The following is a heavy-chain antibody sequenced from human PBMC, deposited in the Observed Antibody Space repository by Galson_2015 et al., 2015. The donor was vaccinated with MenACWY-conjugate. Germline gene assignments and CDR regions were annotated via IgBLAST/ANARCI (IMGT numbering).Heavy chain of an antibody. CDR3: ARSYDYDSSGYYPH. D-gene: IGHD3-22*01. V-gene: IGHV5-51*03. CDR2: IYPGASDT. CDR1: GYTFTTYW. J-gene: IGHJ4*02. Sequence: QSGAEVKKPGESLKISCTGSGYTFTTYWTGWVRQMPGKALEGMGIIYPGASDTRYSPSFQGQVTISADKSISTAYLQWSSLKASDTAMYYCARSYDYDSSGYYPHWGQGTLVTVSS.